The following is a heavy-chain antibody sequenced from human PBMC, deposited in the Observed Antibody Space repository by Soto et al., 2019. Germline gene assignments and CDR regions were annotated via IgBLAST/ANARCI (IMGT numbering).Heavy chain of an antibody. CDR2: ISSSSTI. V-gene: IGHV3-48*01. D-gene: IGHD2-21*01. Sequence: GSLRLSCAASGFTFSSYSMNWVRQAPGKGLEWVSYISSSSTIYYADSVKGRFTISRDNAKNSLYLQMNSLRAEDTAVYYCAIDLAVMAPSIFPDLVDYYYYDGMDVWGQGTTVTVSS. J-gene: IGHJ6*02. CDR3: AIDLAVMAPSIFPDLVDYYYYDGMDV. CDR1: GFTFSSYS.